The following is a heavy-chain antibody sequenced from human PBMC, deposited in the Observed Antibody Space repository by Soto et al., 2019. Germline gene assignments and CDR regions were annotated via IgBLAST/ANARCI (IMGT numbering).Heavy chain of an antibody. CDR3: ARVPAMLEQQLVNPYYFDY. Sequence: GPVEVSFKASCFTFSSHCISWGRQGPGQRVGWMGCISAYNGNTNYAQKLQGRVTMTTDTSTSTAYMELRSLRSDDTAVYYCARVPAMLEQQLVNPYYFDYWGQGTLVTVSS. D-gene: IGHD6-13*01. CDR1: CFTFSSHC. J-gene: IGHJ4*02. V-gene: IGHV1-18*01. CDR2: ISAYNGNT.